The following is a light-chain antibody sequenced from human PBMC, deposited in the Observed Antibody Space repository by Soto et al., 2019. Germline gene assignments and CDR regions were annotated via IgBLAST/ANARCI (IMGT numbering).Light chain of an antibody. J-gene: IGLJ2*01. Sequence: HSVLTQPPSVSAAPGQKVTISCSGSSSNIGNNYVSWYQQLPGTAPKLLIYDNNKRPSGIPDRFSGSKSGTSATLGITGLQTWDEADYYCGTWDSCRSAVVLGGGTKGTVL. CDR1: SSNIGNNY. V-gene: IGLV1-51*01. CDR3: GTWDSCRSAVV. CDR2: DNN.